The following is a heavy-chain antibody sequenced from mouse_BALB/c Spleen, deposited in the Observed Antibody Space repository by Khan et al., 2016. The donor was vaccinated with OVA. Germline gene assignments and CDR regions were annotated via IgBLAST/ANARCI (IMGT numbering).Heavy chain of an antibody. CDR1: GFSFTTYT. CDR3: TRDGNYAHWYFDV. J-gene: IGHJ1*01. D-gene: IGHD2-1*01. V-gene: IGHV5-6-4*01. CDR2: INSGSTYT. Sequence: EVELVESGGGLVRPGGSLKLSCAASGFSFTTYTMSWVRQTPVKRLEWVATINSGSTYTYYPDSVKGRFTISRDKAKNTLYLQMSSLKSEDTAMYYCTRDGNYAHWYFDVWGAGTTVTVSS.